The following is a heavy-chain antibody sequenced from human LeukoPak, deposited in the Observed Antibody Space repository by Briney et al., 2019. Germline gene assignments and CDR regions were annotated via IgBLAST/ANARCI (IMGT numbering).Heavy chain of an antibody. CDR1: GVSFCSNY. J-gene: IGHJ4*02. CDR2: IYSGGST. D-gene: IGHD5-12*01. V-gene: IGHV3-66*01. CDR3: ARGPSGCHNT. Sequence: PGGALRLSCAASGVSFCSNYMTWVRQAPGKGLEWVSLIYSGGSTYYADSVKGRFTISRDNSKNTLYLQMNSLRAEDTAVYYCARGPSGCHNTGGQGALVTVSS.